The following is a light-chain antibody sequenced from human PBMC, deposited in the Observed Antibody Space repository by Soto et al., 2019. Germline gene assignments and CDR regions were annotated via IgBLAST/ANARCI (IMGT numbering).Light chain of an antibody. CDR2: DAS. CDR3: QQYGNLPPA. V-gene: IGKV1-33*01. Sequence: DIQMTQSPSSLSASVGDRVTITCQASQGISNYLDWYQQKPGKAPKLLIYDASNLETGVPSWFSGSGSGTDSPTTISSQQPEVIATYYGQQYGNLPPAFGQGTRLEIK. CDR1: QGISNY. J-gene: IGKJ5*01.